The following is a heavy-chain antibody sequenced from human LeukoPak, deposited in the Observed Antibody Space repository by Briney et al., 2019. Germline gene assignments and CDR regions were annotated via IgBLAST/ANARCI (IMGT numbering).Heavy chain of an antibody. CDR2: IIPIFGTA. CDR3: ARVGYSSGWYSNYFDY. CDR1: GGTFSSYA. V-gene: IGHV1-69*13. D-gene: IGHD6-19*01. J-gene: IGHJ4*02. Sequence: PLASVKVSCKASGGTFSSYAISWVRQAPGQGLEWMGGIIPIFGTANYAQKFQGRVTITADESTSTAYMELSSLRFEDTAVYYCARVGYSSGWYSNYFDYWGQGTLVTVSS.